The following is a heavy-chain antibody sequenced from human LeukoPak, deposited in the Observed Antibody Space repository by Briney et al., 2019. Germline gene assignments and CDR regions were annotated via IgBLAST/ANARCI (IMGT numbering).Heavy chain of an antibody. CDR2: IYYTGST. D-gene: IGHD3-9*01. J-gene: IGHJ4*02. Sequence: SETLSLTCTVPGGSVSSTEFYWGWIRQPPGKGLQWIGNIYYTGSTYYNPSLNSRVTMSVDTSQNRFSLKMTSVTAADTAVYYCARLSKGRYFDYIFDYWGQGTLVTVSS. CDR3: ARLSKGRYFDYIFDY. V-gene: IGHV4-39*01. CDR1: GGSVSSTEFY.